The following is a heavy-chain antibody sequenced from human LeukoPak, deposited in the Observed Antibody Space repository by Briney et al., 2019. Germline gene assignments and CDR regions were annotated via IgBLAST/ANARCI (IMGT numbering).Heavy chain of an antibody. Sequence: GGSLRLSCAASGFTFSNYDMHWVRQAPGKGLEWVAVISYDGSNKYYADSVKGRLTISRDNSKNTVYLQMNSLRAEDTAVYYCARVGSYYYDSSGYYYGYFQHWGQGTLVTVSS. D-gene: IGHD3-22*01. CDR2: ISYDGSNK. CDR3: ARVGSYYYDSSGYYYGYFQH. CDR1: GFTFSNYD. J-gene: IGHJ1*01. V-gene: IGHV3-30*03.